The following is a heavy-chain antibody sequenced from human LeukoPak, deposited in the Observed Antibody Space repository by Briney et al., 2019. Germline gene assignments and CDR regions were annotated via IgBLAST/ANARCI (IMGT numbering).Heavy chain of an antibody. CDR1: GFTFSRTW. D-gene: IGHD6-19*01. V-gene: IGHV3-7*01. J-gene: IGHJ2*01. Sequence: PGGSLRLSCAASGFTFSRTWMSWVRQSPGKGLEWVANINGDGSEEYYVDSVKGRFTISRANARSSLYLQMNSLRAEDAAVYYCAKRGSSGYFDLWGRGTLVTVSS. CDR2: INGDGSEE. CDR3: AKRGSSGYFDL.